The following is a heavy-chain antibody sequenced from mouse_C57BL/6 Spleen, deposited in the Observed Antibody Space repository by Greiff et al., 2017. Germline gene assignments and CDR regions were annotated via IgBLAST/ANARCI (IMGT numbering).Heavy chain of an antibody. V-gene: IGHV5-17*01. J-gene: IGHJ4*01. Sequence: DVKLVESGGGLVKPGGSLKLSCAASGFTFSDYGMHWVRQAPEKGLEWVAYISSGSSTIYYADTVKGRFTISRDNAKNTLFLQMTSLRSEDTAMYYCARNYVGLGAMDYWGQGTSVTVSS. CDR1: GFTFSDYG. D-gene: IGHD1-1*01. CDR3: ARNYVGLGAMDY. CDR2: ISSGSSTI.